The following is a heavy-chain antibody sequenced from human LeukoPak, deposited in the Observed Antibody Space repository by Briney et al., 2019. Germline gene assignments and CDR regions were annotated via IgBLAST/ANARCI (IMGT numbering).Heavy chain of an antibody. CDR3: ARGSGTTDPFDY. D-gene: IGHD1-1*01. Sequence: GGSLRLSCAASGFIFNSYGMYWARQAPGKGLEWVAVISNDGNDKQYADSVKGRFTISRDNPNNTLYLQMNSLRAEDTAVYYCARGSGTTDPFDYWGQGTLVTVSS. V-gene: IGHV3-30*03. CDR2: ISNDGNDK. J-gene: IGHJ4*02. CDR1: GFIFNSYG.